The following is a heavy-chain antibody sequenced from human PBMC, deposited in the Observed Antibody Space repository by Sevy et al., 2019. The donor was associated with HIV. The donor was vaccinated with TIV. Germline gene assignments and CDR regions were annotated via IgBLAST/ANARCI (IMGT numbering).Heavy chain of an antibody. D-gene: IGHD6-19*01. CDR1: GFTFSSYS. Sequence: GGSLRLSCAASGFTFSSYSMNWVRQAPGKGLEWVSYISSSSSTIYYADSVKGRFTISRDNAKNSLYLQMNSLRDEDTAVYYCARAASSGWWLTTLKLGYYYGMDVWGQWTTVTVSS. J-gene: IGHJ6*02. V-gene: IGHV3-48*02. CDR2: ISSSSSTI. CDR3: ARAASSGWWLTTLKLGYYYGMDV.